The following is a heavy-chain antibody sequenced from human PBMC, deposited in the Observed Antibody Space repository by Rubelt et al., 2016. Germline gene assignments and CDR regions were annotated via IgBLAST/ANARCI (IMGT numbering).Heavy chain of an antibody. J-gene: IGHJ4*02. D-gene: IGHD1-26*01. CDR2: IYGGGGE. CDR3: TRARGLTALDY. Sequence: QVQLVESGGGVVQPGRSLRLSCAASGFTLSRYGMHWVRQAPGKGLEWVSVIYGGGGEFCACGGECQFSSTGENADNALYVQMNSLRAEVTGVYYCTRARGLTALDYWGQGTLVTVSS. CDR1: GFTLSRYG. V-gene: IGHV3-NL1*01.